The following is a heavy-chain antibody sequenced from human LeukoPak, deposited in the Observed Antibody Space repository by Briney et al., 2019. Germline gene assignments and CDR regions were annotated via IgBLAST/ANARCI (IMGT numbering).Heavy chain of an antibody. Sequence: GGSLRLSCVASGFTFSSYGMSWGRQAPGKGLEWVSGISSSGGSTYYADSVKGRLTISRDNSKNTLYLQLNSLRVEDTAVYYCAKGNTGLFDHWGQGTLVTVSS. CDR2: ISSSGGST. D-gene: IGHD2-8*02. CDR3: AKGNTGLFDH. V-gene: IGHV3-23*01. J-gene: IGHJ4*02. CDR1: GFTFSSYG.